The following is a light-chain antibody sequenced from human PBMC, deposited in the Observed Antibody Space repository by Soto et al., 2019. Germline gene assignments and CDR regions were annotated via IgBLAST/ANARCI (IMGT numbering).Light chain of an antibody. CDR1: QSVSNR. V-gene: IGKV3-11*01. Sequence: EIVLTQSPATLSLSPGERATLSCRASQSVSNRLAWYQQKPGQALRLLVYDTFNRATGIPTRFSGSVSGPDFSLTISGLEPEDSAVYYCQQRSTWPTFGQGTKVDIK. CDR3: QQRSTWPT. CDR2: DTF. J-gene: IGKJ1*01.